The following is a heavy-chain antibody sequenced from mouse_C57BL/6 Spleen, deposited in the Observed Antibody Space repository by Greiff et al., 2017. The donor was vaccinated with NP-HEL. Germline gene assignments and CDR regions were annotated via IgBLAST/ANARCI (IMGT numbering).Heavy chain of an antibody. CDR2: IYPRDGST. CDR3: ERRVLRWGVDY. CDR1: GYTFTDHT. J-gene: IGHJ2*01. Sequence: VQLQESDAELVKPGASVKISCTVSGYTFTDHTIHWMKQRPEQGLEWIGNIYPRDGSTKYNEKFKGKATLTADKSSSTAYMQRNSLTSEDAAVYFCERRVLRWGVDYWGQGTTLTVSS. V-gene: IGHV1-78*01. D-gene: IGHD1-1*01.